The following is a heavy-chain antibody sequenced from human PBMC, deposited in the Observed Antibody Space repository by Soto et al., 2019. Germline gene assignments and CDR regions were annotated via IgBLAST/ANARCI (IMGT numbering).Heavy chain of an antibody. J-gene: IGHJ6*03. CDR1: GFTFSDHY. Sequence: GGSLRLSCVASGFTFSDHYMDWVRQAPGKGLEWVGRTRNKANSYTTEYAASVKGRFTISRDDSKNSLYLQMNSLKTEDTAVYYCVGGGSDILTGYPDYYYYYMDVWGKGTTVTVSS. D-gene: IGHD3-9*01. V-gene: IGHV3-72*01. CDR3: VGGGSDILTGYPDYYYYYMDV. CDR2: TRNKANSYTT.